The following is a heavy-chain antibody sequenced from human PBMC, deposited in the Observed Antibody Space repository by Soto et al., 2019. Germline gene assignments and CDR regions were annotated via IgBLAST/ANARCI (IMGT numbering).Heavy chain of an antibody. CDR1: GFTFRNYD. Sequence: LRLSCAASGFTFRNYDLHWVRQAPGKGLEWVSFLSGSGGGTYYADSVKGRFTISRDNSKNTLYLQMNSLRAEDTAVYYCATLGPSRLLDSWGQGTLVTDSS. V-gene: IGHV3-23*01. CDR3: ATLGPSRLLDS. D-gene: IGHD1-26*01. J-gene: IGHJ4*02. CDR2: LSGSGGGT.